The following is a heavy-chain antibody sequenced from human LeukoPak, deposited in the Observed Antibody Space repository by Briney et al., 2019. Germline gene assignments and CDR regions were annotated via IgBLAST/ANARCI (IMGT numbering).Heavy chain of an antibody. D-gene: IGHD3-9*01. CDR2: ISGSGGST. Sequence: GGSLRLSCAASGFTFSSYAMSWVRQAPGKGLEWVSAISGSGGSTYYADSVKGRFTISRDNSKNTLYLQMNSLRAEDTAVYYCARDSYYDILTGYYSALRHMDVWGQGTTVTVSS. J-gene: IGHJ6*02. CDR1: GFTFSSYA. CDR3: ARDSYYDILTGYYSALRHMDV. V-gene: IGHV3-23*01.